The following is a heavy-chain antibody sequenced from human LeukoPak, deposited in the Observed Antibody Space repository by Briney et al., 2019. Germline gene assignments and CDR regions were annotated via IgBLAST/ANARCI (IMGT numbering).Heavy chain of an antibody. D-gene: IGHD6-19*01. Sequence: PGGSLRLSCAASGFTFSSYAMSWVRQAPGKGLEWVSAISGSGGSTYYADSVKGRFTISRDNSKNTLYLQMNSLRAEDTAVYYCAKDLYSSGWYGALYYYYYYGMDVWGQGTTVTVSS. CDR1: GFTFSSYA. CDR2: ISGSGGST. J-gene: IGHJ6*02. CDR3: AKDLYSSGWYGALYYYYYYGMDV. V-gene: IGHV3-23*01.